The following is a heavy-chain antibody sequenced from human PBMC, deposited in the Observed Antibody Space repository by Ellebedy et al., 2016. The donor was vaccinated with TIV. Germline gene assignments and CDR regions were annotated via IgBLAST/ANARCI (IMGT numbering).Heavy chain of an antibody. CDR2: IYTSGST. Sequence: SETLSLTCTVSGGSISSYYWSWIRQPAGKGLEWIGRIYTSGSTNYNPSLKRRVTISVDTSKNQFSLKLSSVTAADTAVYYCARAAFAVAGPHAYYYGMDVWGQGTTVTVSS. CDR3: ARAAFAVAGPHAYYYGMDV. V-gene: IGHV4-4*07. D-gene: IGHD6-19*01. CDR1: GGSISSYY. J-gene: IGHJ6*02.